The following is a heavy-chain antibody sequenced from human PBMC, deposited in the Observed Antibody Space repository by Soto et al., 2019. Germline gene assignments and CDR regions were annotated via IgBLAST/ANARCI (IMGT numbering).Heavy chain of an antibody. CDR3: ARGTYYYDTSAYYRPDAFDI. CDR2: IIPIFGTA. CDR1: GGTFSSYA. J-gene: IGHJ3*02. V-gene: IGHV1-69*06. Sequence: GASVKVSCKASGGTFSSYAISWVRQAPGQGLEWMGGIIPIFGTANYAQKFQGRVTITADNSTSTAYRELSSLRSEDTAVDYCARGTYYYDTSAYYRPDAFDIWGQGTMVTVSS. D-gene: IGHD3-22*01.